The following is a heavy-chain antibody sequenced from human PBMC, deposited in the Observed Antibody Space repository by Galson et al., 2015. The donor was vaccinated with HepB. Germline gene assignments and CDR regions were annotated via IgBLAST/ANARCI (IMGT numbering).Heavy chain of an antibody. Sequence: SLRLSCAASGFIFDDYVMSWARQAPGKGLEWVSGINWNGGSTGYGYSVRGRFTISRDNAKNSLYLQMNTLRAEDTALYYCARGYYDSSGYYYFDYWGQGTLVTVSS. CDR2: INWNGGST. D-gene: IGHD3-22*01. CDR3: ARGYYDSSGYYYFDY. V-gene: IGHV3-20*04. J-gene: IGHJ4*02. CDR1: GFIFDDYV.